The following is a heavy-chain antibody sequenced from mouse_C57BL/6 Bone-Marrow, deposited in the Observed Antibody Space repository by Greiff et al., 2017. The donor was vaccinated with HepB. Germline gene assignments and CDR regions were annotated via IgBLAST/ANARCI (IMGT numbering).Heavy chain of an antibody. Sequence: EVKLQESGPELVKPGASVKIPCKASGYTFTDYNMDWVKQSHGKSLEWIGDINPNNGGTIYNQKFKGKATLTVDKSSSTAYMELRSLTSEDTAVYYCARRFYYYGSSYYFDYWGQGTTLTVSS. V-gene: IGHV1-18*01. CDR2: INPNNGGT. CDR1: GYTFTDYN. D-gene: IGHD1-1*01. J-gene: IGHJ2*01. CDR3: ARRFYYYGSSYYFDY.